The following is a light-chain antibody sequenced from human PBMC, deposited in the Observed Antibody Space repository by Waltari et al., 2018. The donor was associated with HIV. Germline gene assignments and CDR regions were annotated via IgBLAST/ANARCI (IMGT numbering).Light chain of an antibody. Sequence: QSALTQPASVSGSPGQSITISCTGTSSDVWSYNLVSWYQQHPGKAPKLIIYEVSKRPSGVSDRFSGSKSGSTASRTISGLQPEDEADYCCCSYASTTDTYVVVGGGTKLTVL. CDR1: SSDVWSYNL. CDR3: CSYASTTDTYVV. V-gene: IGLV2-23*02. CDR2: EVS. J-gene: IGLJ2*01.